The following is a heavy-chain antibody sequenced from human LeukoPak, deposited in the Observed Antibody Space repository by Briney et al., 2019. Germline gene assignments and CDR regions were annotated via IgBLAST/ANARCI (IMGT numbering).Heavy chain of an antibody. CDR2: IYYSGYT. J-gene: IGHJ6*03. Sequence: SETLSLMCTVWGGSIRSYYWSWIRQPPGRGLECIGYIYYSGYTNYNPSLKSRVTISVDTSKNQFSLKLSSVTAADTAVYYCARTTTVRGTYYMDVWGKGTTVTISS. D-gene: IGHD3-10*01. CDR1: GGSIRSYY. CDR3: ARTTTVRGTYYMDV. V-gene: IGHV4-59*01.